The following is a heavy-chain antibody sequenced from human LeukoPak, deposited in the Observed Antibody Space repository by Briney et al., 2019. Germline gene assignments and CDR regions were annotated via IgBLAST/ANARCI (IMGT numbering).Heavy chain of an antibody. CDR1: GGSISSGDYY. Sequence: SETLSLTCTVSGGSISSGDYYWSWIRQPPGKGLEWIGYIYYSGSTYYNPSLKSRVTISVDTSKNQFSLKLSSVTAADTAVYYCARHLGVTRRPDSSGYYYVPDAFDIWGQGTMVTVSS. D-gene: IGHD3-22*01. CDR2: IYYSGST. CDR3: ARHLGVTRRPDSSGYYYVPDAFDI. J-gene: IGHJ3*02. V-gene: IGHV4-30-4*08.